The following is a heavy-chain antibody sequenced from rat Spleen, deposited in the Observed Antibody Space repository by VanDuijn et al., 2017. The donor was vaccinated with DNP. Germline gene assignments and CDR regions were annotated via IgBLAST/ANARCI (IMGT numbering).Heavy chain of an antibody. CDR2: INNSGGNT. V-gene: IGHV5-25*01. Sequence: EVQLVESGGGLVQPGRSLKVSCAASGFTFSNYDMAWVRQAPTKGLEWVASINNSGGNTYYRDSVKGRFTVSRDNVKSTLYLQMDSLRSEDTATYYCARRGHTTGLNWFVYWGQGTLVTVSS. J-gene: IGHJ3*01. CDR1: GFTFSNYD. CDR3: ARRGHTTGLNWFVY. D-gene: IGHD1-9*01.